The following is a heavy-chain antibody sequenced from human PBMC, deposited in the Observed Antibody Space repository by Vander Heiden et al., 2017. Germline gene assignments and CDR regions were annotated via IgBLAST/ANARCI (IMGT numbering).Heavy chain of an antibody. D-gene: IGHD4-17*01. CDR1: GGPISSYY. Sequence: QVQLQESGPGVVKPSATLSLTCTVSGGPISSYYWSWIRQPPGKGLEWIGYSYDSGSTNYNPTLRSGVTISVDTSKSQCSLKLSSVTAADTGVYYSARDKRGDHFGYCGQRTLVTVSS. CDR3: ARDKRGDHFGY. CDR2: SYDSGST. J-gene: IGHJ4*02. V-gene: IGHV4-59*01.